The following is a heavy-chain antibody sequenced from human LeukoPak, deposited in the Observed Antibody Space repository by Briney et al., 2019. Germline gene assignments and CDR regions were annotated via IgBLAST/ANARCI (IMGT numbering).Heavy chain of an antibody. Sequence: GGSLRLSCAASGFTFSSYWMSWVRQAPGKGLEWVANIKQDGSERYYVDSVEGRFTISRDNAKNSLYLQMNSLRAEDTAVYYCARVSFLQDYDFWSGYYSYFDYWGQGTLVTVSS. V-gene: IGHV3-7*01. D-gene: IGHD3-3*01. J-gene: IGHJ4*02. CDR2: IKQDGSER. CDR3: ARVSFLQDYDFWSGYYSYFDY. CDR1: GFTFSSYW.